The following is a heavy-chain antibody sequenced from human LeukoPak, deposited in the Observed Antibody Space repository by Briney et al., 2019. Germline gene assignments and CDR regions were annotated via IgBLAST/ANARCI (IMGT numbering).Heavy chain of an antibody. CDR1: GGSFSGYY. CDR2: INHSGST. J-gene: IGHJ4*02. V-gene: IGHV4-34*01. Sequence: SETLSLTCAVYGGSFSGYYWSWIRQPPGKGLEWIGEINHSGSTNYNPSLKSRVTISVDTSKNQFSLKLSSVTAADTAVYYCARGGSYYYGSGSYPHLFYYFDYWGQGTLVTVSS. D-gene: IGHD3-10*01. CDR3: ARGGSYYYGSGSYPHLFYYFDY.